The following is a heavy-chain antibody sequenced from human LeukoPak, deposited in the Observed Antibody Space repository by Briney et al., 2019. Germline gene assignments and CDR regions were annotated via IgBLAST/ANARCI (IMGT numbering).Heavy chain of an antibody. V-gene: IGHV3-30*03. CDR2: ISYDGSNK. J-gene: IGHJ3*02. D-gene: IGHD1-26*01. CDR3: ASRYSGSLEPI. Sequence: GGSLRLSCAASGFTFSSYGMHWVRQAPGKGLEWVAVISYDGSNKYYADSVKGRFTISRDNSKNTLYLQMNSLRAEDTAVYYCASRYSGSLEPIWGQGTMVTVSS. CDR1: GFTFSSYG.